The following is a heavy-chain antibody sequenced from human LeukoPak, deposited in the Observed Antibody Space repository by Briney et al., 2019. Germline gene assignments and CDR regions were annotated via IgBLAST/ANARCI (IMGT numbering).Heavy chain of an antibody. V-gene: IGHV3-21*01. Sequence: GGSLRLSCAASGFTFSSYSMNWVRQAPGKGLEWVSSISSSSSYIYYADSVKGRFTISRDNAKNSLYLQMNSLRAEDTAVYYCARGGSGYCSSTSCYTDYWGQGTLVTVSS. CDR2: ISSSSSYI. J-gene: IGHJ4*02. D-gene: IGHD2-2*02. CDR1: GFTFSSYS. CDR3: ARGGSGYCSSTSCYTDY.